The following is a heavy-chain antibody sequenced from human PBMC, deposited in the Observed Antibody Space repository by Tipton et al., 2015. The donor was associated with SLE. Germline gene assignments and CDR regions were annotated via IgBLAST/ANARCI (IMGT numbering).Heavy chain of an antibody. J-gene: IGHJ5*02. CDR1: GGSFSGYY. CDR2: INHSGST. Sequence: LRLSCAVYGGSFSGYYWSWIRQPPGKGLEWIGEINHSGSTNYNPSLKSRVTISVDTSKNQFSLKLSSVTAADTAVYYCAREWRITSPRFDPWGQGILVTVSS. V-gene: IGHV4-34*01. CDR3: AREWRITSPRFDP. D-gene: IGHD3-10*01.